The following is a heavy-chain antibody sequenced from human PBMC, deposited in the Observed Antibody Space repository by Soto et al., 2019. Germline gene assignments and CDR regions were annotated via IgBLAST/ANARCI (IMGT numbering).Heavy chain of an antibody. CDR3: ARAPRSYDSVL. Sequence: GGSLRLSCAASGFTFSSYSMNWVRQAPGKGLEWVSSISSSSYIYYADSVKGRFTISRDNAKNSLYLQMNSLRAEDTAVYYCARAPRSYDSVLWGQGTLVTVSS. J-gene: IGHJ4*02. V-gene: IGHV3-21*01. D-gene: IGHD5-12*01. CDR2: ISSSSYI. CDR1: GFTFSSYS.